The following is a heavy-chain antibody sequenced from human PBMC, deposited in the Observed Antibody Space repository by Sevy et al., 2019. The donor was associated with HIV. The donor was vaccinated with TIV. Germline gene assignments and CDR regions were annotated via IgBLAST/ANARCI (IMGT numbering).Heavy chain of an antibody. V-gene: IGHV4-59*03. J-gene: IGHJ5*02. CDR3: AAGGGYCSSASCYNLGWFDP. Sequence: SETLSLTCTVSGGSTSTYSWSWIRQPPGKGLEWIGYVHHSGSITYNPSLRSRVTMSIDTSKNQFSLKLWSVTAADTAVYYCAAGGGYCSSASCYNLGWFDPWGQGVLVTVSS. CDR1: GGSTSTYS. CDR2: VHHSGSI. D-gene: IGHD2-2*02.